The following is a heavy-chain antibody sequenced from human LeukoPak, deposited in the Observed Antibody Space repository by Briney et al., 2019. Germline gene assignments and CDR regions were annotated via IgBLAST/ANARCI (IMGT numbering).Heavy chain of an antibody. Sequence: GGSLRLSCAASGFTFSSYAMSWVRQAPGKGLEWVSTIRASGGGTYYADSVKGRFTISRDNSKNTLYLQMNSLRAEDTAVYYCARGSYGDYFHSDYWGQGTLVTVSS. D-gene: IGHD4-17*01. V-gene: IGHV3-23*01. CDR1: GFTFSSYA. CDR3: ARGSYGDYFHSDY. CDR2: IRASGGGT. J-gene: IGHJ4*02.